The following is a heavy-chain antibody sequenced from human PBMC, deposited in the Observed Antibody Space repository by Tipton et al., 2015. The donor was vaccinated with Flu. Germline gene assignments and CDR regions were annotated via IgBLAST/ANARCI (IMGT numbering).Heavy chain of an antibody. V-gene: IGHV4-59*01. CDR3: ARANGVGATSPYYYYGMDV. CDR1: GGSISSYY. D-gene: IGHD1-26*01. CDR2: IYYSGST. J-gene: IGHJ6*02. Sequence: GLVKPSETLSLTCTVSGGSISSYYWSWIRQPPGKGLEWIGYIYYSGSTNYNPSLKSRVTISVDTSKNQFSLKLSSVTAADTAVYYCARANGVGATSPYYYYGMDVWGQGTTVPVSS.